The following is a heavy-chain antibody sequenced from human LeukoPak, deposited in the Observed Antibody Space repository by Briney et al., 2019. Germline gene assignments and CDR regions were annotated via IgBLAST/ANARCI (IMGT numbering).Heavy chain of an antibody. J-gene: IGHJ6*02. CDR1: GYTFTSYD. Sequence: ASVKVSCKASGYTFTSYDINWVRQATGQGLEWMGWMNPNSGNTGYAQKFQGRVTMTRNTSISTAYMELSSLRSEDTAVCYCARVSSIAALYYYGMDVWGQGTTVTVSS. V-gene: IGHV1-8*01. CDR3: ARVSSIAALYYYGMDV. CDR2: MNPNSGNT. D-gene: IGHD6-6*01.